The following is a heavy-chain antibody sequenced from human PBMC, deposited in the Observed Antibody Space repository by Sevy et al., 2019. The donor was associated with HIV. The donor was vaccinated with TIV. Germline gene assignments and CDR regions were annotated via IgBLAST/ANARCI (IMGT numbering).Heavy chain of an antibody. D-gene: IGHD3-9*01. CDR1: GGSISSYY. J-gene: IGHJ6*02. CDR2: MDYSGSS. Sequence: SETLSLTCTVSGGSISSYYWKWIRQPPGKGLEWIGYMDYSGSSSYNPTLKGRVSISLDTSKNQFSLKLTSVTAADTAVYYCARAGGSIDWGIDVWGQGTTVTVS. CDR3: ARAGGSIDWGIDV. V-gene: IGHV4-59*01.